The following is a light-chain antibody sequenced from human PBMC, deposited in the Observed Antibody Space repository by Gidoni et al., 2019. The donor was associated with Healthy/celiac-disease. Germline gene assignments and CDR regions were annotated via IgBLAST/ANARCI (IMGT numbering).Light chain of an antibody. Sequence: ESVLTQSPGTLSLSPGERATLSCRASQSVSSSYLACYQQKPGQAPRLLIYGASRRATGLPDRFSGSGSGTDFTLTISRLEPEDFAVYYCQQYGSSWTFGQGTKVEIK. CDR2: GAS. J-gene: IGKJ1*01. V-gene: IGKV3-20*01. CDR3: QQYGSSWT. CDR1: QSVSSSY.